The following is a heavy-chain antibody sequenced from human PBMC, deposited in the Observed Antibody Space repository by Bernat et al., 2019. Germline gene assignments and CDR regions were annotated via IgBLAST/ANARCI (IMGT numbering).Heavy chain of an antibody. V-gene: IGHV3-15*01. J-gene: IGHJ3*02. CDR1: GFTFSNAW. Sequence: EVQLVESGGGLVKPGGSLRLSCAASGFTFSNAWMTWVRQSPGKGLEWVGRIKSTNDGGTTDYAEHVKGRFTISRDDSKNTLYLQMNSLKTEDTAVYYGNTDGRSGIRAVTCYPDALDIWGQGTMVTVSS. D-gene: IGHD2-15*01. CDR2: IKSTNDGGTT. CDR3: NTDGRSGIRAVTCYPDALDI.